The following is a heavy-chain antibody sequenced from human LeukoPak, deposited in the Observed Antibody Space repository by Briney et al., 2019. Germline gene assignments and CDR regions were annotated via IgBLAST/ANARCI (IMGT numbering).Heavy chain of an antibody. D-gene: IGHD6-13*01. J-gene: IGHJ3*02. CDR3: ARRGAAAGTSVLPFDI. Sequence: SETLSLTCTVSGGFVSSHFWSWIRQPPGKGLEWIGYIYTSGSTNYNPPLKSRVTISVDTSKNQFSLNLSSVTASDTAVYYCARRGAAAGTSVLPFDIWGQGTMVTVSS. CDR1: GGFVSSHF. CDR2: IYTSGST. V-gene: IGHV4-4*09.